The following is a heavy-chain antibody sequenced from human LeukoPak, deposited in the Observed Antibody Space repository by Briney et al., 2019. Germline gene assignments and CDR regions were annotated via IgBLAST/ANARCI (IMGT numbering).Heavy chain of an antibody. V-gene: IGHV4-59*01. J-gene: IGHJ4*02. CDR3: ARARGGSYFDY. D-gene: IGHD1-26*01. CDR2: IYYNAST. Sequence: SETLSLTCSVSGVSISSYYWSWIRQPPGKGLEWIGYIYYNASTNYNPSLKSRVTISVDTSKNSFSLELGSVTAEDTAVYYCARARGGSYFDYWGQGTLVTVSS. CDR1: GVSISSYY.